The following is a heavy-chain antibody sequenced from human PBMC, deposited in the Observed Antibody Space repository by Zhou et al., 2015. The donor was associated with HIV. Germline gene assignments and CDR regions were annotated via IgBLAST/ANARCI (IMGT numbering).Heavy chain of an antibody. Sequence: QVQLVQSGAEVKKPGASVKVSCKASGYTFTSYYMHWVRQAPGQGLEWMGIINPSGGSTSYAQKFQGRVTMTRDTSTSTVYMELSSLRSEDTAVYYCARVGTGDYSNYGAGLSDYWGQGTLVTVSS. V-gene: IGHV1-46*01. D-gene: IGHD4-11*01. J-gene: IGHJ4*02. CDR3: ARVGTGDYSNYGAGLSDY. CDR1: GYTFTSYY. CDR2: INPSGGST.